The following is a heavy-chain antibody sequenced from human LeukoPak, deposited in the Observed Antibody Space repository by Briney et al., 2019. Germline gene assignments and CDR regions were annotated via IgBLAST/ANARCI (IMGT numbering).Heavy chain of an antibody. D-gene: IGHD3-10*01. J-gene: IGHJ2*01. CDR3: ARLVRGVGYWYFDF. Sequence: PSETLSLTCAVSGYSINSGYYWGWLRQPPGKGLEWIGSIHHSGSTQHNPSLKSRVTISVDTSKNQFSLKLSSVTAADTAVYYCARLVRGVGYWYFDFWGRGTLVTVSS. V-gene: IGHV4-38-2*01. CDR1: GYSINSGYY. CDR2: IHHSGST.